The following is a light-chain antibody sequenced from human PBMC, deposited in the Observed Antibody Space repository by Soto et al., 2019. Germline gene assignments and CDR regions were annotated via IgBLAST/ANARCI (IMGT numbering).Light chain of an antibody. CDR2: TAS. CDR3: QQSFTTPIT. Sequence: DIPLTQSPSSLSAYVGDRVTITCRASQTISNRLNWYQQQPGKAPKLLIYTASSLESGVPSRFGGSGSGTDFTLTINGLQPEDFATYYCQQSFTTPITFGPGTKVDIK. V-gene: IGKV1-39*01. CDR1: QTISNR. J-gene: IGKJ3*01.